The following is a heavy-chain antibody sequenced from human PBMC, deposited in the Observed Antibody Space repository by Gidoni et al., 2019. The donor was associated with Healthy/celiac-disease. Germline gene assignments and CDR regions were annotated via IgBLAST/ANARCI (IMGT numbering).Heavy chain of an antibody. CDR3: ARDLNYDFWSGYYTGVNGMDV. CDR1: GASISSGSYY. CDR2: IYTSGST. D-gene: IGHD3-3*01. Sequence: QVQLQESCPGLVKPSQTLSLTCTACGASISSGSYYWRWIRQPAGKGLEWIGRIYTSGSTNDNPSLKSRVTMSVDTSKNQFSLKLSSVTAADTALYYCARDLNYDFWSGYYTGVNGMDVWGQGTTVTVSS. J-gene: IGHJ6*02. V-gene: IGHV4-61*02.